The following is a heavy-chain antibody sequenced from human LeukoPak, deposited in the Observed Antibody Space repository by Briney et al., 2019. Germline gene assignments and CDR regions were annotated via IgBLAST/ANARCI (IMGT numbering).Heavy chain of an antibody. V-gene: IGHV4-59*01. J-gene: IGHJ5*02. CDR3: ARALTIFNWFDP. Sequence: SETLSLTCTVSGGSMSPYHWGCIRQPPGKGLEWTGYIYYSGSTNYNPSLKSRVTISVDTSKNQFSLKLSSVTAADTAVYYCARALTIFNWFDPWGQGTLVTVSS. D-gene: IGHD3-3*01. CDR1: GGSMSPYH. CDR2: IYYSGST.